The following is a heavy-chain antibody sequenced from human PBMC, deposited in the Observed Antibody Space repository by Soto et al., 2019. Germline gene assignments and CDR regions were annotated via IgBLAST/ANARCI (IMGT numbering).Heavy chain of an antibody. CDR2: ISAYNGNT. V-gene: IGHV1-18*04. CDR3: AGGPYRGGDCYSDC. J-gene: IGHJ4*03. Sequence: ASVKVSCKASGYTFTSYGISWVRQAPGQGLEWMGWISAYNGNTNYAQKLQGRVTMTTDTSPSTAYMELRSLRSDDTAVYYCAGGPYRGGDCYSDCWGQGTLVTVSS. CDR1: GYTFTSYG. D-gene: IGHD2-21*02.